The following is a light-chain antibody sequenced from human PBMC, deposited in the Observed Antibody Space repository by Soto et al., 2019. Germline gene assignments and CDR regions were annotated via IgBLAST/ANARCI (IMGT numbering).Light chain of an antibody. Sequence: QSVLTQPASVSGSLGQSITISCTGSSSDVGSHNLVSWYQQYPGKAPKLMIYEGTERPSGVPNRFSGSKSGNTASLTISGLQAEDEAEYYCCSYAGGSTSRVFGGGTQLTVL. CDR1: SSDVGSHNL. CDR3: CSYAGGSTSRV. CDR2: EGT. V-gene: IGLV2-23*01. J-gene: IGLJ3*02.